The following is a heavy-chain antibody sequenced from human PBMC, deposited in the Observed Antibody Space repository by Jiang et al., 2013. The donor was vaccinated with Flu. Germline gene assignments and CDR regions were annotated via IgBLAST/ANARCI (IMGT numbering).Heavy chain of an antibody. J-gene: IGHJ5*02. Sequence: PGLVKPSGDPCPSPAMCLVTPSPLVTTGAGSRQPPGKGLDWVGSLHHTGNTYYNPSLRSRVTITLDTSKNQFSLHLNSVTAADTAVYYCARGQITYGDSWSGPNNFFDPWGQGTLLTVSS. D-gene: IGHD3-3*01. V-gene: IGHV4-38-2*01. CDR3: ARGQITYGDSWSGPNNFFDP. CDR1: VTPSPLVTT. CDR2: LHHTGNT.